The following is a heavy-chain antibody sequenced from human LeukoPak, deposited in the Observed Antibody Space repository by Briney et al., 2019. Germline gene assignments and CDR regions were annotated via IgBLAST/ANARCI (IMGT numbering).Heavy chain of an antibody. J-gene: IGHJ4*02. CDR2: INPNSGGT. CDR3: ARDRLASGEKDFDY. CDR1: GYTFTGYY. Sequence: ASVKVSCKASGYTFTGYYIHWVRQAPGQGLEWMGWINPNSGGTSYAQKFQGRVTMTRDTSISTAYMEVSRLRSDDTAVYYCARDRLASGEKDFDYWGQGTLVTVSS. D-gene: IGHD2-15*01. V-gene: IGHV1-2*02.